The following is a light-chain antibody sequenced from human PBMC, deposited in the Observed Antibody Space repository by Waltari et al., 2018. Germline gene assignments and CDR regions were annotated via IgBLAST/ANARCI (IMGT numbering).Light chain of an antibody. V-gene: IGKV3-11*01. CDR1: QSVSSG. CDR3: QHRSYWPPMYT. Sequence: EIVLTQSPATLSLSPGDRVTLSCRTSQSVSSGLAWYQQNPGQAPRLVISDTSKRASGTTARFSGSGSGTDFTLTISSLWPEDFVVYYCQHRSYWPPMYTFGQGTKLQI. J-gene: IGKJ2*01. CDR2: DTS.